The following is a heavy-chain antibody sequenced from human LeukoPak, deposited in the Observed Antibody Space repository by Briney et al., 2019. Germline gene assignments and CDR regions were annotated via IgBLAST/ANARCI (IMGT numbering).Heavy chain of an antibody. D-gene: IGHD5-18*01. V-gene: IGHV3-48*01. Sequence: GGSLRLSCAASGFTFSSHSMNWVRQAPGKGLEWVSYISSSSSTIYYADSVKGRFTISRDNAKNSLYLQMNSLRAEDTAVYYCARQKSIQLWSTFGNAFDIWGQGTMVTVSS. J-gene: IGHJ3*02. CDR2: ISSSSSTI. CDR3: ARQKSIQLWSTFGNAFDI. CDR1: GFTFSSHS.